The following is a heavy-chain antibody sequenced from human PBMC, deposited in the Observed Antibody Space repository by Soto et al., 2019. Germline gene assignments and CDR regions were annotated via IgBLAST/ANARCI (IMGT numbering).Heavy chain of an antibody. CDR3: ARVGGRFVWDVKNDAFDM. J-gene: IGHJ3*02. CDR2: ISYDGSDK. Sequence: PGGSLRLSCAVSGFTFSIYGMQWVRQAPGKGLECVAGISYDGSDKYYVDSMKGRFTISRDNSKNTLYLQMNRLRAEDTAVYYCARVGGRFVWDVKNDAFDMWGRGTMVTVSS. CDR1: GFTFSIYG. V-gene: IGHV3-30*03. D-gene: IGHD3-16*01.